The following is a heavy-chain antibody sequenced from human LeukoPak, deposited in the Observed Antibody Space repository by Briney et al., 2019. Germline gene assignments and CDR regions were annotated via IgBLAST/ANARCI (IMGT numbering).Heavy chain of an antibody. CDR2: ISSSSSYI. Sequence: GRSLRLSCAASGFTFSSYSMNWVRQAPGKGLEWVSSISSSSSYIYYADSVKGRFTISRDNAKNSLYLQMNSLRAEDTAGYYCARAMGSWQWLARDAFDIWGQGTMVTVSS. CDR3: ARAMGSWQWLARDAFDI. CDR1: GFTFSSYS. V-gene: IGHV3-21*01. D-gene: IGHD6-19*01. J-gene: IGHJ3*02.